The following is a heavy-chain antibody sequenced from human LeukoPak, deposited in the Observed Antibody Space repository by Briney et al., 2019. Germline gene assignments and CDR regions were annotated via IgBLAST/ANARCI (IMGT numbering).Heavy chain of an antibody. CDR2: IYYNGST. J-gene: IGHJ4*02. Sequence: SETLSLTCAVYGGSFSGYYWSWIRQPPGKGLEWIGYIYYNGSTDYNPSLKSRVTISVDTSKNQFSLKLTSVTAADTAVYYCARQYVTTVLRYFDSGFDCWGQGTLVTVSS. CDR3: ARQYVTTVLRYFDSGFDC. V-gene: IGHV4-59*08. D-gene: IGHD3-9*01. CDR1: GGSFSGYY.